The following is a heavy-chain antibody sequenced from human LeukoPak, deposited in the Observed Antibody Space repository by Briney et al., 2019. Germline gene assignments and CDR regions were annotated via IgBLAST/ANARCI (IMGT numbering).Heavy chain of an antibody. V-gene: IGHV3-30*18. D-gene: IGHD3-3*01. Sequence: PGGSLRLSCAASGFTFSGFWMHWVRQAPGKGLEWVAVKGRFTISRDNSKNTLYLQMNSLRAEDTAVYYCAKAVSRFLDWFPPGAFDIRGPGTMVTVSS. CDR3: AKAVSRFLDWFPPGAFDI. J-gene: IGHJ3*02. CDR1: GFTFSGFW.